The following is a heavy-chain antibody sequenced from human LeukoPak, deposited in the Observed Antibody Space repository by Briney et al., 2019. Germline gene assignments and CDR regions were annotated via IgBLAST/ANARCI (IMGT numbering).Heavy chain of an antibody. CDR3: ARVVGSFDY. D-gene: IGHD3-10*01. CDR1: GGSISSSSYY. V-gene: IGHV4-39*07. CDR2: IYYSGST. Sequence: SETLSLTRTVSGGSISSSSYYWGWIRQPPGKGLEWIGSIYYSGSTYYNPSLKSRVTISVDTSKNQFSLKLSSVTAADTAVYYCARVVGSFDYWGQGTLVTVSS. J-gene: IGHJ4*02.